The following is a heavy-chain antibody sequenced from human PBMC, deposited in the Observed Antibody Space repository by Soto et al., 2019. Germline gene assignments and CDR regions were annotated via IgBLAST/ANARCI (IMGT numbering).Heavy chain of an antibody. V-gene: IGHV1-18*04. CDR1: GYTFTSYG. CDR3: ASWDGLAAAATPEEFDP. Sequence: QVQLVQSGAEVKKPGASVKVSCKASGYTFTSYGISWVRQAPGQGLEWMGWISAYNGNTNYAQKLQGRGTMTTDTSTSTAYMSLRSLSSDDTAVDYCASWDGLAAAATPEEFDPWGHGTLVTVSS. J-gene: IGHJ5*02. D-gene: IGHD6-13*01. CDR2: ISAYNGNT.